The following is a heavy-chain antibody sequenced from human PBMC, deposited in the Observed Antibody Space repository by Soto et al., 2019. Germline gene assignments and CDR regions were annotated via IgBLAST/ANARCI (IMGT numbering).Heavy chain of an antibody. D-gene: IGHD3-10*01. CDR1: GFTFSNYA. J-gene: IGHJ5*02. CDR3: ARNYGSGSYYYNWFDP. CDR2: ISGSGGST. V-gene: IGHV3-23*01. Sequence: GGSLRLSCAASGFTFSNYAMSWVRQAPGKGLEWVSAISGSGGSTYYADSVKGRFTISRDNSKNTLYLQMNSLRAEDTAVYYCARNYGSGSYYYNWFDPWGQGTLVTVSS.